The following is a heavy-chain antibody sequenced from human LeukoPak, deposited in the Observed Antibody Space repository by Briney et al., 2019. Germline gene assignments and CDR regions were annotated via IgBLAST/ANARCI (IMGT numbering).Heavy chain of an antibody. J-gene: IGHJ4*02. Sequence: GGSLRLSCAASGFTFSGYYMSWIRQAPGKGLEWVSYISSSGSTIYYADSVKGRFTISRDNARNSLYLQMNSLRAEDTAVYYCARIAEGDQPTDYWGQGTLVTVSS. CDR3: ARIAEGDQPTDY. V-gene: IGHV3-11*01. CDR1: GFTFSGYY. D-gene: IGHD3-16*01. CDR2: ISSSGSTI.